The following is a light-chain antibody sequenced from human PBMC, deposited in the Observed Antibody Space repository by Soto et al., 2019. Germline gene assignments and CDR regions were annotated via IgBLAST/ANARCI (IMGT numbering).Light chain of an antibody. V-gene: IGKV3-11*01. Sequence: EIVLTQSPATLSLSPVERATLSCRASQSVSSYLAWYQQKPGQAPRLLIYDVSIRATGVPARFSGTGSETDFTLTISGLEPEDFAVYYCQQRSNWPRTFGQGTKVDIK. CDR2: DVS. J-gene: IGKJ1*01. CDR3: QQRSNWPRT. CDR1: QSVSSY.